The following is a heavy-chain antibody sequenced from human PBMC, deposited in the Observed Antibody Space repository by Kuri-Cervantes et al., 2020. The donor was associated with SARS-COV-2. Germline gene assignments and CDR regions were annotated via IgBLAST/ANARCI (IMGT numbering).Heavy chain of an antibody. CDR3: ARGAGYSSSWYRGGAFDI. CDR2: IYHSGST. J-gene: IGHJ3*02. D-gene: IGHD6-13*01. V-gene: IGHV4-38-2*02. Sequence: SETLSLTCSVSGYSISGSYYWGWIRQPPGKGQEWIGSIYHSGSTYYNPYLKSRVTISVDTSQNLFSLELSSVTAADTAVYYCARGAGYSSSWYRGGAFDIWGQGTMVTVSS. CDR1: GYSISGSYY.